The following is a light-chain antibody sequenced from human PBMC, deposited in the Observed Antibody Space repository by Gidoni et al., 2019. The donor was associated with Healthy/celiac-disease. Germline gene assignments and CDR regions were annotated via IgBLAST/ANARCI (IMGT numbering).Light chain of an antibody. CDR2: DVS. V-gene: IGLV2-14*01. CDR3: SSYTSSSTLRV. CDR1: SSDVGGYNY. Sequence: QSALTQPASVSGSPGQSITISCTGHSSDVGGYNYVSWYQQHPGKAPKLMIYDVSNRPSGVSNRFSGSKSGNTASLTISGLQAEDEADYYCSSYTSSSTLRVFGGGTKLTVL. J-gene: IGLJ3*02.